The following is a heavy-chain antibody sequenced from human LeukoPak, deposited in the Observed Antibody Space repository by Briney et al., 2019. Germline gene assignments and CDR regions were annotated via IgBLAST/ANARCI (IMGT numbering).Heavy chain of an antibody. CDR2: IIPILGIA. CDR3: ARALKLELLPSENWFDP. CDR1: GGTFSSYA. D-gene: IGHD1-7*01. Sequence: GSSVKVSCKASGGTFSSYAISWVRQAPGQGLEWMGRIIPILGIANYAQKFQGRVTITADKSTSTAYMELRSLRSDDTAVYYCARALKLELLPSENWFDPWGQGTLVTVSS. V-gene: IGHV1-69*04. J-gene: IGHJ5*02.